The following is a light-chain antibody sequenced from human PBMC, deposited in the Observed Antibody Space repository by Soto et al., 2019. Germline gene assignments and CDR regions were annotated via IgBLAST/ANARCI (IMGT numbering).Light chain of an antibody. V-gene: IGKV1-5*03. CDR2: KAS. CDR1: QSISSW. Sequence: DIQISLSPSTLSASVGDRVTITCRASQSISSWLAWYQQKPGKAPKPLIYKASSLESGVPSRFSGSGSGTEFTLTISSLQPDDFATYYCQQYNSYWTFGQGTKVDIK. J-gene: IGKJ1*01. CDR3: QQYNSYWT.